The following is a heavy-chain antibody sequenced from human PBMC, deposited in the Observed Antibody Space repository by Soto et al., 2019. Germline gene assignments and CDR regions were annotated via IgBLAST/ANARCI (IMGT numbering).Heavy chain of an antibody. CDR2: IYHSGST. D-gene: IGHD1-1*01. CDR1: GGSISNYY. V-gene: IGHV4-59*01. CDR3: ARAWTRAWSNWFVP. J-gene: IGHJ5*02. Sequence: QVQLQESGPGLVKPSETLSLTCTVSGGSISNYYWSWIRQSPGKGLEWIGYIYHSGSTNYNPSLKSRVTVAVDSSKNQYSLNLMSVTAAVTAVYFCARAWTRAWSNWFVPWGQGALVSVSS.